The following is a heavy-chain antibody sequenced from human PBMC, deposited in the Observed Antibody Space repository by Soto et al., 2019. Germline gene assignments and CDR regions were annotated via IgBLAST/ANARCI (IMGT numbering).Heavy chain of an antibody. D-gene: IGHD1-1*01. Sequence: GASVKVSCKASGYTFTSYDIYWGRQATGQGLEWMGWMNHNTGNSGYAQKFQGRVTMTSDTSISTAHLELRSLRSEDTAVYYCARRAETNGWNGFGAAKYYFVFWGQGTLVTVSS. CDR1: GYTFTSYD. CDR3: ARRAETNGWNGFGAAKYYFVF. V-gene: IGHV1-8*01. J-gene: IGHJ4*02. CDR2: MNHNTGNS.